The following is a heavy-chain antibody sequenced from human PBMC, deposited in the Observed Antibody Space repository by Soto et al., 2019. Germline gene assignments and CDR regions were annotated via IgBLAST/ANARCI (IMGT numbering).Heavy chain of an antibody. CDR2: IDPSDSYT. CDR3: ATPFITMVRGVISPYYYGMDV. V-gene: IGHV5-10-1*01. CDR1: GYSFTSYW. Sequence: GSLKISCKGSGYSFTSYWISWVRQMPGKGLEWMGRIDPSDSYTNYSPSFQGHVTISADKSISTAYLQWSSLKASDTAMYYCATPFITMVRGVISPYYYGMDVWGQGTTVTVSS. D-gene: IGHD3-10*01. J-gene: IGHJ6*02.